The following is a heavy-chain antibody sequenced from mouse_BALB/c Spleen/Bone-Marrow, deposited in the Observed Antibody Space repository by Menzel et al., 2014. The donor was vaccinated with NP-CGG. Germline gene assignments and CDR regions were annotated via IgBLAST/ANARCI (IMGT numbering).Heavy chain of an antibody. CDR1: GFTFSDHY. J-gene: IGHJ3*01. D-gene: IGHD1-1*02. CDR3: ARDDYARAY. Sequence: EVMLVESGGGLVQPGGSLRLSCATSGFTFSDHYMSWVRQPPGKALEWLGFIRNKANGYTTEYSASVKGRFTISRDNSQSILYLQMNTLRAEDSATYYCARDDYARAYWGQGTLVTVSA. CDR2: IRNKANGYTT. V-gene: IGHV7-3*02.